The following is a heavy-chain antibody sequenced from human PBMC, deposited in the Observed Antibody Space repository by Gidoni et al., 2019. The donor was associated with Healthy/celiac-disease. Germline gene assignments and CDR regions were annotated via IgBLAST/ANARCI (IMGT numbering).Heavy chain of an antibody. D-gene: IGHD6-13*01. Sequence: EVQLLESGGGLVQPGGSLRLSCAASGFLFCRYACGWVRQAPGKGMAWVSAISGSGGSTYYADSVKGRFTISRDNSKNTLYLQMNSLRAEDTAVYYCAKEAGAAAAALDYYFDYWGQGTLVTVSS. CDR3: AKEAGAAAAALDYYFDY. CDR2: ISGSGGST. V-gene: IGHV3-23*01. CDR1: GFLFCRYA. J-gene: IGHJ4*02.